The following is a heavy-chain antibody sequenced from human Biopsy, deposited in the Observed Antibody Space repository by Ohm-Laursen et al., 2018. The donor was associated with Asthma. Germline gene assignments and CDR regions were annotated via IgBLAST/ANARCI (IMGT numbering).Heavy chain of an antibody. J-gene: IGHJ4*02. V-gene: IGHV3-33*05. Sequence: SLRLSCAASGFTFSSYGMDWVRQAPGKGLEWVALMSYDGSIKDYADSVKGRFTISRDNSMNTLYLHMNSLGVEDTAVYYCARGLDYSGRSGFDYWGQGTLITVSS. CDR2: MSYDGSIK. D-gene: IGHD3-10*01. CDR1: GFTFSSYG. CDR3: ARGLDYSGRSGFDY.